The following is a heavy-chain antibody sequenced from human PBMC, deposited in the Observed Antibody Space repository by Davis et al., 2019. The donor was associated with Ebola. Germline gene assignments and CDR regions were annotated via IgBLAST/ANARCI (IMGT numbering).Heavy chain of an antibody. CDR3: LTDGRWQL. J-gene: IGHJ4*02. CDR1: GFTFSNAW. CDR2: IKRKNDGGTT. V-gene: IGHV3-15*01. Sequence: GESLKISCAVSGFTFSNAWMSWVRQAPGKGLEWLGRIKRKNDGGTTDYAALVKGRFTISRNDSKKTAYLQMDSLKTEDTAVYYCLTDGRWQLWGQGTLVTVSS. D-gene: IGHD5-24*01.